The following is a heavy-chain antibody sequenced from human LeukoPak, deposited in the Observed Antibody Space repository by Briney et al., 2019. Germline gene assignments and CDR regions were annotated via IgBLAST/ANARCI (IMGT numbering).Heavy chain of an antibody. CDR1: GFTFSSYW. Sequence: GGSLRLSCAASGFTFSSYWMSWVRQAPGKGLEWVANIKQDGSEKYYVDSVKGRFTISRDTSKNTLYLQMNSLRAEDTAVYYCARGSLGSSTSSDCCPLDYWGQGTLVTVSS. CDR3: ARGSLGSSTSSDCCPLDY. J-gene: IGHJ4*02. CDR2: IKQDGSEK. D-gene: IGHD2-2*01. V-gene: IGHV3-7*03.